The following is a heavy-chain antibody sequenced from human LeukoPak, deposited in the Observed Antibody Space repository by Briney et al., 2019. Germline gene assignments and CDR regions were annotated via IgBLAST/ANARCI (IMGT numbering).Heavy chain of an antibody. CDR1: GLNFDDSA. V-gene: IGHV3-43*02. Sequence: GVTLRLSCVASGLNFDDSAMHWVRQAPGKGLEWVSLISADGGSTFSADSVKGRFSISRDNSKNSLYLQMNSLRSEDTAMYYCAKESGKFDYWGQGTLVAVSS. CDR2: ISADGGST. CDR3: AKESGKFDY. J-gene: IGHJ4*02.